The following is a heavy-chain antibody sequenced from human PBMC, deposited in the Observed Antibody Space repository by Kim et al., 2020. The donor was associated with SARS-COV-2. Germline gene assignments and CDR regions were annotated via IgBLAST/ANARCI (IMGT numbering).Heavy chain of an antibody. J-gene: IGHJ6*02. CDR3: ARDLSPYYGMDA. CDR2: IWYDGSNK. V-gene: IGHV3-33*01. CDR1: GFTFSSYG. Sequence: GGSLRLSCAASGFTFSSYGMHWVRQAPGKGLEWVAVIWYDGSNKYYADSVKGRFTISRDNSKNTLYLQMNSLRAEDTAVYYCARDLSPYYGMDAWGQGTTVTVSS.